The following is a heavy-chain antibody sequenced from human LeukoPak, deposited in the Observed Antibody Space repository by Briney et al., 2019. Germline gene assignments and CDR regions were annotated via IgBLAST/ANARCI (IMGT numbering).Heavy chain of an antibody. CDR1: GFTFSSYA. J-gene: IGHJ4*02. CDR2: ISYDGSDK. D-gene: IGHD1-26*01. Sequence: GGPLRLSCAASGFTFSSYAMHWVRQAPGKGLEWVAVISYDGSDKYYADSVKGRFTISRDNSKNTLYLQVNSLRPEDTAIYYCAKDGGSYSWAAFDYWGQGTLVTVSS. CDR3: AKDGGSYSWAAFDY. V-gene: IGHV3-30*04.